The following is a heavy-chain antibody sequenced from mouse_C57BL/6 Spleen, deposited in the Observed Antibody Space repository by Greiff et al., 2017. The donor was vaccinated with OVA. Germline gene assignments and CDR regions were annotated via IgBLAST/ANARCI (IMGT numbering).Heavy chain of an antibody. V-gene: IGHV5-17*01. Sequence: EVKLMESGGGLVKPGGSLKLSCAASGFTFSDYGMHWVRQAPEKGLEWVAYISSGSSTIYYADTVKGRFTISRDNAKNTLFLQMTSLRSEDTAMYYCARGVGPWFAYWGQGTLVTVSA. CDR3: ARGVGPWFAY. CDR1: GFTFSDYG. CDR2: ISSGSSTI. J-gene: IGHJ3*01.